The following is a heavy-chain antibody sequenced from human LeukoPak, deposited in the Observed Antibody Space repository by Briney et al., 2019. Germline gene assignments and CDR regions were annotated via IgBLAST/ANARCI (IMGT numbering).Heavy chain of an antibody. Sequence: SVKVSCKASGGTFSSYPISWVRQAPGQGLEWMGGIIPIFGTPNYAQKFQGRVTMTRDTSTSTVYMELSSLRSEDTAVYYCARGPYYYDSSGYYAYFDYWGQGTLVTVSS. CDR3: ARGPYYYDSSGYYAYFDY. J-gene: IGHJ4*02. D-gene: IGHD3-22*01. V-gene: IGHV1-69*05. CDR1: GGTFSSYP. CDR2: IIPIFGTP.